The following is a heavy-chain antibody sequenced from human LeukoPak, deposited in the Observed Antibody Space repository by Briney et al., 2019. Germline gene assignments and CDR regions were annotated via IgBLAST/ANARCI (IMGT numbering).Heavy chain of an antibody. J-gene: IGHJ5*02. CDR3: AKADRSDTGYSYGP. Sequence: PGGPLRLSCAASGFTFSSYWMSWVRQAPGKGLEWVANIKQDGSEKYYVDSVKGRFTISRDNSKNTLYLQMNSLRAEDTAVYYCAKADRSDTGYSYGPWGQGTLVTVSS. CDR1: GFTFSSYW. CDR2: IKQDGSEK. V-gene: IGHV3-7*03. D-gene: IGHD5-18*01.